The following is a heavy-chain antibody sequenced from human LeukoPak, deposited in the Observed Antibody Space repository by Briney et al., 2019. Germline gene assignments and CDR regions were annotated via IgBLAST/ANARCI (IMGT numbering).Heavy chain of an antibody. D-gene: IGHD6-6*01. J-gene: IGHJ4*02. Sequence: KPSEPVSLTRSVWGVPMSSYYWSGMRQPPGRGREGVGYIYYSGSTNYNPSLTRRANISVDTSKNQFSLNLTSVPAAATAVYYCARWGSIAVARFDYWGQGTLVTVSS. CDR2: IYYSGST. V-gene: IGHV4-59*01. CDR3: ARWGSIAVARFDY. CDR1: GVPMSSYY.